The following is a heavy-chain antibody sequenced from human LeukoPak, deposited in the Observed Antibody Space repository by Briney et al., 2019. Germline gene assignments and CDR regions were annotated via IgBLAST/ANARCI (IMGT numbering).Heavy chain of an antibody. J-gene: IGHJ4*02. CDR2: INAGNGIT. D-gene: IGHD3-22*01. Sequence: ASVKVSCKAPGYTFTSYGMHWVRQAPGQRLEWMGWINAGNGITKYSQKFQGRVTITRDTSASTAYMELSSLRSEDTAVYYCARVPLPPMIVVTFHFDYWGQGTLVTVSS. V-gene: IGHV1-3*01. CDR3: ARVPLPPMIVVTFHFDY. CDR1: GYTFTSYG.